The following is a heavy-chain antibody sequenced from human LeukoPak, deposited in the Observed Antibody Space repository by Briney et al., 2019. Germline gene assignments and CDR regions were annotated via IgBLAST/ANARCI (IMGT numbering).Heavy chain of an antibody. V-gene: IGHV4-31*03. Sequence: PSQTLSLTCTVSGVSISSGGYHWSWIRQHPEKGLEWIGYIYYSGSTYYNPPLKSRVSISVDTSKNQFSLKLNSVTVADTAVYYCAREADSGTYARYGMDVWGQGTTVTVSS. CDR3: AREADSGTYARYGMDV. CDR2: IYYSGST. D-gene: IGHD1-26*01. J-gene: IGHJ6*02. CDR1: GVSISSGGYH.